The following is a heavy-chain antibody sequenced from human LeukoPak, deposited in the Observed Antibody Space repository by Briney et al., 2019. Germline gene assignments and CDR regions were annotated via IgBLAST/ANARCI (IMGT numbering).Heavy chain of an antibody. V-gene: IGHV3-48*03. CDR1: GFSLRTYK. D-gene: IGHD6-13*01. J-gene: IGHJ4*02. Sequence: GWSLTLPCPASGFSLRTYKMHWVRQAPGKGLEWVSYISSSGSVIYYADSVKGRFTISRDNAKNSLYLQMNSLRAEDTAVYYCAREITVAAACTFDYWGQGTLVTVSS. CDR2: ISSSGSVI. CDR3: AREITVAAACTFDY.